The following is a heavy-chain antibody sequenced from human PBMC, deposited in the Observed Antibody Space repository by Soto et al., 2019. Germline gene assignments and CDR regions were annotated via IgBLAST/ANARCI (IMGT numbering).Heavy chain of an antibody. Sequence: SETLSLTCTVSGVSVSIGGYFWTWIRQHPGKGLEWIGNIYYSGMTYYNPSLRGRVSISLDPSESQFSLKLNSVTAADTAVYYCARDSSGPGYSYGKFDYWGQGALVTVSS. CDR2: IYYSGMT. J-gene: IGHJ4*02. V-gene: IGHV4-31*03. CDR3: ARDSSGPGYSYGKFDY. CDR1: GVSVSIGGYF. D-gene: IGHD5-18*01.